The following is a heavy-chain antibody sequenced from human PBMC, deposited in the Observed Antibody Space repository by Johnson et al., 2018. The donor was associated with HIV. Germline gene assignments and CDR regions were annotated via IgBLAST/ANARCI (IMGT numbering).Heavy chain of an antibody. CDR1: GFSFGDYG. CDR3: ARDRGAGSSGAFDI. V-gene: IGHV3-15*01. J-gene: IGHJ3*02. CDR2: IKRKTDGETT. Sequence: VHLVESGGGLVQPGRSLRLSCTASGFSFGDYGMSWVRQAPGKGLEWVGRIKRKTDGETTDYTTPVKGRFTISRDDSKNTLYLQMNSLKTEDTAVYYCARDRGAGSSGAFDIWGQGTMVTVSS. D-gene: IGHD6-6*01.